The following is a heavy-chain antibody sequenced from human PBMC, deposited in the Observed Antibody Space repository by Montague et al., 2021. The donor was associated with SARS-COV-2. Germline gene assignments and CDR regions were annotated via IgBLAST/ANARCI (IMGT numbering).Heavy chain of an antibody. CDR2: ISYDGSNK. D-gene: IGHD2-2*01. CDR3: ARDNENIVVVPAGFDAFDI. J-gene: IGHJ3*02. V-gene: IGHV3-30-3*01. CDR1: GFTFSSYA. Sequence: SLRLSCAASGFTFSSYAMHWVRQAPGKGLEWVAVISYDGSNKYYXXSLKGRFTISRDNSKNTLYLQMNSLRAEDTAMYYCARDNENIVVVPAGFDAFDIWGQGTVVTVSS.